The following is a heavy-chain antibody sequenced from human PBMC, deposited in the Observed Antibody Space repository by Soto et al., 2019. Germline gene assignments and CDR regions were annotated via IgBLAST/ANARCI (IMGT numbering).Heavy chain of an antibody. CDR3: ARQGFGPLHGLVDV. D-gene: IGHD3-10*01. J-gene: IGHJ6*02. CDR1: GGSISSYY. Sequence: QVQLQESGPGLVKPSETMSLSCTVSGGSISSYYWSWFRQSPGKRMEWIGYVHHSWGSSYNPSLQSRVARSLATSKSQFSLKVPSVTATDTAVYYCARQGFGPLHGLVDVWGQGTTVTVSS. V-gene: IGHV4-59*08. CDR2: VHHSWGS.